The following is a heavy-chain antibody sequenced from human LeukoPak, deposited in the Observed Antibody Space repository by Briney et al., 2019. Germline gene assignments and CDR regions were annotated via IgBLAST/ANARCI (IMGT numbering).Heavy chain of an antibody. V-gene: IGHV4-59*01. D-gene: IGHD3-3*01. CDR2: IYYSGST. CDR3: ARGGNDFWSGLMYNWFDP. J-gene: IGHJ5*02. Sequence: SETLSLTCTVSGGSISSYYWNWIRQPPGKGLEWIGYIYYSGSTNYNPSLQSRVTISVDTSKNQFSLKLTFVTAADTAMYYCARGGNDFWSGLMYNWFDPWGQGTLVTVSS. CDR1: GGSISSYY.